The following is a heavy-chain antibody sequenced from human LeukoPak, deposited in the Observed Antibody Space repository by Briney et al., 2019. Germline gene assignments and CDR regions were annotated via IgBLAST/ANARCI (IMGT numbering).Heavy chain of an antibody. CDR3: AKDNRRHYTSGPNPDSLH. CDR2: ISWNSGSI. V-gene: IGHV3-9*01. J-gene: IGHJ4*02. Sequence: GGSLRLSCAGSGFIFNNYAMHWVRHPPGKGLEWVSGISWNSGSIDYADSVKGRFTISRDNAKNSLYLQMNSLRVEDTAFYYCAKDNRRHYTSGPNPDSLHWGQGALVTVSS. CDR1: GFIFNNYA. D-gene: IGHD6-19*01.